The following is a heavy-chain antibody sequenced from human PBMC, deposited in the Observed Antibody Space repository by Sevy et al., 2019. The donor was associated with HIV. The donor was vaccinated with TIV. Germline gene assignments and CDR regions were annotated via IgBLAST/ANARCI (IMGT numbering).Heavy chain of an antibody. CDR3: ARGYIAARPIDY. D-gene: IGHD6-6*01. CDR1: GGSFSGYY. Sequence: SETLPLTCAVYGGSFSGYYWSWIRQPPGKGLEWIGEINHSGSTNYNPSLKSRVTISVDTSKNQFSLKLSSVTAADTAVYYCARGYIAARPIDYWGQGTLVTVSS. J-gene: IGHJ4*02. CDR2: INHSGST. V-gene: IGHV4-34*01.